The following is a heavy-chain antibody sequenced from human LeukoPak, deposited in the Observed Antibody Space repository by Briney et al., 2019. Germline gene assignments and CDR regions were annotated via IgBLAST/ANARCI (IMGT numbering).Heavy chain of an antibody. J-gene: IGHJ4*02. CDR3: AGQTSVAGLGY. V-gene: IGHV4-4*07. D-gene: IGHD6-19*01. Sequence: SESLSLTCTVSGDSISNYFWSWIRQPAGKGLEWIGRIYASGSTSYNPSLRSRVTMSVDTSKNHFSLNLSSVTAADTAVYYCAGQTSVAGLGYWGQGTLVTVSS. CDR1: GDSISNYF. CDR2: IYASGST.